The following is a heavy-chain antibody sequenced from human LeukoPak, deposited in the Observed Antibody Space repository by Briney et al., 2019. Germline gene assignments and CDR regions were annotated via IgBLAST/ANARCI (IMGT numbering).Heavy chain of an antibody. V-gene: IGHV3-23*01. CDR1: GFTFSSYA. CDR2: ISGSGGST. CDR3: AKDIRSPGAAAGTGWFDP. J-gene: IGHJ5*02. Sequence: GGSLRLSCAASGFTFSSYAMSWVRQAPGKGLEWVSAISGSGGSTYYADSVKGRFTISRDNSKNTLYLQMNSLRVEDTAVYYCAKDIRSPGAAAGTGWFDPWGQGTLVTVSS. D-gene: IGHD6-13*01.